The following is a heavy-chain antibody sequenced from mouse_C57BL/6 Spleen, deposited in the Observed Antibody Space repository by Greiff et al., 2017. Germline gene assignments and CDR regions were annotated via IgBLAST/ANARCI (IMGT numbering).Heavy chain of an antibody. CDR3: ARNYYYGSGCFDG. J-gene: IGHJ2*01. CDR1: GYAFSSSW. V-gene: IGHV1-82*01. Sequence: QVQLQQSGPELVKPGASVKISCKASGYAFSSSWMNWVKQRPGKGLEWIGRIYPGDGDTNYNGKFKGKATLTEDKSSSTAYMQLSSLTSEDSAVYYGARNYYYGSGCFDGWGKGTTLTVSS. D-gene: IGHD1-1*01. CDR2: IYPGDGDT.